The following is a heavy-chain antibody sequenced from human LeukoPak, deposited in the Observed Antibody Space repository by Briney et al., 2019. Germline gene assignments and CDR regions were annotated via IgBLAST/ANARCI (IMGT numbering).Heavy chain of an antibody. D-gene: IGHD1-26*01. CDR2: ISYDGSNK. J-gene: IGHJ4*02. CDR3: ARANRPRAPWELSGYFDY. Sequence: PGGSLRLSCAASGFTFSSYGMHWVRQAPGKGLEWVAVISYDGSNKYYADSVKGRFTISRDNSKNTLYLQMNSLRAEDTAVYYCARANRPRAPWELSGYFDYWGQGTLVTVSS. CDR1: GFTFSSYG. V-gene: IGHV3-30*12.